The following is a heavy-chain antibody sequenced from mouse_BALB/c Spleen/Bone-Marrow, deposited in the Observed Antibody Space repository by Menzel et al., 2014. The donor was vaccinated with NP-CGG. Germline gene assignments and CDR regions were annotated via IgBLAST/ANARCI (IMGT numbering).Heavy chain of an antibody. Sequence: EVQVVESGGGLVQPGGSRKLSCAASGFTFSSFGMHWVRQAPEKGLEWVAYISNGSSPIYYADTVEGRFTISRDNPKNTLFLQMTSLRSEDTAMYYCARKGAMITHYYAMDYWGQGTSVTVSS. D-gene: IGHD2-4*01. V-gene: IGHV5-17*02. J-gene: IGHJ4*01. CDR2: ISNGSSPI. CDR1: GFTFSSFG. CDR3: ARKGAMITHYYAMDY.